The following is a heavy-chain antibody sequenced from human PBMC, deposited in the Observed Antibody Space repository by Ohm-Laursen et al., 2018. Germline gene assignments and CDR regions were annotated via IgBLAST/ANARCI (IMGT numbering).Heavy chain of an antibody. Sequence: GTLSLTWTVSGDSINNYYWSWIRQPPGKGLEWIGYIYYSGSTNYNPSLKSRVTIFLDTSKNQFSLKLSSVTAADTAVYYCARESTVVRDRYFDYWGQGTLITVSS. V-gene: IGHV4-59*01. CDR3: ARESTVVRDRYFDY. D-gene: IGHD4-23*01. CDR2: IYYSGST. CDR1: GDSINNYY. J-gene: IGHJ4*02.